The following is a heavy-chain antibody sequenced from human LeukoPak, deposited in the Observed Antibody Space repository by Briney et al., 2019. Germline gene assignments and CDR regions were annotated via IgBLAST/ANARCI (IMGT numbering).Heavy chain of an antibody. J-gene: IGHJ3*01. CDR1: GFTLSSYA. CDR3: AKYSGGYYDSSGYSFAG. CDR2: ISGNGGST. Sequence: GSPRLSCAASGFTLSSYAMSWVRQAPGKGLEWVSGISGNGGSTYYADSVKGRFTISRDNSRDTIYLQMSSLRAEDTAVYYCAKYSGGYYDSSGYSFAGGGQ. V-gene: IGHV3-23*01. D-gene: IGHD3-22*01.